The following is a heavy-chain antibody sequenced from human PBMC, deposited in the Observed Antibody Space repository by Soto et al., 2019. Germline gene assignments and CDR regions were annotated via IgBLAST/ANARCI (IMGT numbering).Heavy chain of an antibody. J-gene: IGHJ4*02. Sequence: QVQLVESGGGVVQPGRSLRLSCAASGFTFSSYAMHWVRQAPGKGLEWVAVISYDGSNKYYADSVKGRFTISRDNSKNALYLQMNSLRAEDTAVYYCARETYSSGWNPTFDYWVQGTLVTVSS. CDR2: ISYDGSNK. CDR3: ARETYSSGWNPTFDY. CDR1: GFTFSSYA. D-gene: IGHD6-19*01. V-gene: IGHV3-30-3*01.